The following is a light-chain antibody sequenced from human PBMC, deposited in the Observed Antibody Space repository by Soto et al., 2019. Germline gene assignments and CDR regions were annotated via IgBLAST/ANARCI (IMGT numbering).Light chain of an antibody. CDR3: SSYTSSSTGV. Sequence: QSVLTQPASVSGSHGQSITISCTGTSSDVGGYNYVSWYQQHPGKAPKLMIYEVSNRPSGVSNRFSGSKSGNTASLTISGLQAEDEADYYCSSYTSSSTGVFGTGTKLTVL. CDR1: SSDVGGYNY. V-gene: IGLV2-14*01. J-gene: IGLJ1*01. CDR2: EVS.